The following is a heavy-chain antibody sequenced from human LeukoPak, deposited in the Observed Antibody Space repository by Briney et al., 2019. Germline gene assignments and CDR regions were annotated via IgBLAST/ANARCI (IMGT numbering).Heavy chain of an antibody. CDR1: GFSFTSFW. J-gene: IGHJ4*02. Sequence: GESLKISCKGSGFSFTSFWIGWVRQMPGKGLEWVGMIYPGDSDTRYSPSFQGQVIISADKSISSAYLQWTSLKASDTAMYSCARLGYDNHYYFDYWGQGTLVTVSS. D-gene: IGHD1-14*01. V-gene: IGHV5-51*01. CDR3: ARLGYDNHYYFDY. CDR2: IYPGDSDT.